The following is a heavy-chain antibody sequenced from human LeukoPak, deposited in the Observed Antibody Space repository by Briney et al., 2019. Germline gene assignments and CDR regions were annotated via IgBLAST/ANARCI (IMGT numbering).Heavy chain of an antibody. V-gene: IGHV4-4*02. CDR3: ARHGNSGYWFDP. J-gene: IGHJ5*02. D-gene: IGHD5-12*01. Sequence: PSGTLSLTCAVSGGSISSSNWWSWVRQPPGKGLEWIGEIYHSGSTNYNPSLKSRVTMSVDKSKNHFSLKLSSVTAADSAVYYCARHGNSGYWFDPWGQGTLVTVSS. CDR2: IYHSGST. CDR1: GGSISSSNW.